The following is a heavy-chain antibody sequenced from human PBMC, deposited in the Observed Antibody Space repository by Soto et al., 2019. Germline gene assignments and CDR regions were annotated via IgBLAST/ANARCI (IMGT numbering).Heavy chain of an antibody. V-gene: IGHV1-3*01. CDR1: GYTFTNYA. Sequence: ASVKVSCKAFGYTFTNYAIHWVRQAPGQRLEWMGWINAGNGNTKYLQKFQGRVTITRDTSASTAYMELSSLRSEDTAVYYCARGGSLYWYFDLWGRGTLVTV. CDR3: ARGGSLYWYFDL. CDR2: INAGNGNT. J-gene: IGHJ2*01. D-gene: IGHD1-26*01.